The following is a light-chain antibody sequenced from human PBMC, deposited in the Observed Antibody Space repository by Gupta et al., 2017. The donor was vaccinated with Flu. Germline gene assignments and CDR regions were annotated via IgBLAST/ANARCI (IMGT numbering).Light chain of an antibody. J-gene: IGKJ5*01. CDR1: QSVSSSY. CDR2: GAS. Sequence: EIVLTQSPGTLSLSPGERATLSCRASQSVSSSYLAWYQQKPGQAPRLLIYGASSRATGITDRFSGSGSGTDFTITISRLEPEDFAVYYCQQYGSSPPVTFGQGTRLEIK. CDR3: QQYGSSPPVT. V-gene: IGKV3-20*01.